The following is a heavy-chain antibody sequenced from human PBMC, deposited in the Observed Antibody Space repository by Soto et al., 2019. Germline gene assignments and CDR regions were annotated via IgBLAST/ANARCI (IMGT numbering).Heavy chain of an antibody. D-gene: IGHD1-26*01. V-gene: IGHV5-10-1*01. J-gene: IGHJ3*02. CDR2: IDPSDSYT. CDR1: GYSFTSYW. Sequence: SGESLKISCKGSGYSFTSYWISWVRQMPGKGLEWMGRIDPSDSYTNYSPSFQGHVTISADKSISTAYLQWSSLKASDAAMYYCARQSGTHATDAFDIWGQGTMVTVSS. CDR3: ARQSGTHATDAFDI.